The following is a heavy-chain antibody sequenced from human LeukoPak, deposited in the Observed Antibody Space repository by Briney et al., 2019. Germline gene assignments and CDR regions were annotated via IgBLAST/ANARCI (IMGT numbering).Heavy chain of an antibody. D-gene: IGHD4-17*01. CDR3: GRGPMTTVTR. CDR1: GGSISSGGYY. CDR2: IYYSGST. Sequence: PSETLSLTCTVSGGSISSGGYYWSWILQHPGKGLEWIGYIYYSGSTYYNPSLKSRVTISLDTSTNQFSLKLSSVTAADTAVYYCGRGPMTTVTRWGQGTLVTVSS. J-gene: IGHJ4*02. V-gene: IGHV4-31*03.